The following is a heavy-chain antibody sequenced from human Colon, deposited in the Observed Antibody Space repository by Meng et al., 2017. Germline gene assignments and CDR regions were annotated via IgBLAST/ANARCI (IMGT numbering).Heavy chain of an antibody. D-gene: IGHD5/OR15-5a*01. J-gene: IGHJ3*01. CDR3: TTASSPTSGAFDV. Sequence: GESLKISCAVSGINFNNAWMTWVRQAPGKGLEWVGRVKSRTDGGTTDFAAPVKGRFTISRDDLKHTLFLAMSSLKTGDTAVYFCTTASSPTSGAFDVWGQGTMVTVSS. CDR1: GINFNNAW. CDR2: VKSRTDGGTT. V-gene: IGHV3-15*01.